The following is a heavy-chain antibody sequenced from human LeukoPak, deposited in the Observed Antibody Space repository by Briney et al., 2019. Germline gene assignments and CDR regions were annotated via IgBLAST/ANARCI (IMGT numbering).Heavy chain of an antibody. CDR1: GGSISSYY. J-gene: IGHJ4*02. D-gene: IGHD4-11*01. V-gene: IGHV4-59*01. CDR2: IYYSAST. Sequence: SETLSLTCTVSGGSISSYYWSWIRQSPGKGLEWIGYIYYSASTNYNPSLKSRVTISVDTSKNQFSLKLSSVTPADTAVYYCAKDTGYSYFDSWGQGALVTVSS. CDR3: AKDTGYSYFDS.